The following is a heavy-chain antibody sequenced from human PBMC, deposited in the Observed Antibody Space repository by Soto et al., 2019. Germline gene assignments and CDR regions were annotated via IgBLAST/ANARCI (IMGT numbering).Heavy chain of an antibody. Sequence: SETLSLTCTVSGGSISSYYWSWIRQPPGKGLEWIGYIYYSGSTNYNPSLKSRVTISVDTSKNQFSLKLSSVTAADTAVYYCARAPIVVVPAAMFYYYYMDVWGKGTTVTVSS. CDR3: ARAPIVVVPAAMFYYYYMDV. V-gene: IGHV4-59*01. D-gene: IGHD2-2*01. CDR1: GGSISSYY. CDR2: IYYSGST. J-gene: IGHJ6*03.